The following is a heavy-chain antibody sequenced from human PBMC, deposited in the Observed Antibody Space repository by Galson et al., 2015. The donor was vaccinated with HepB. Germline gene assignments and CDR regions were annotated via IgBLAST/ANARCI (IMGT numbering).Heavy chain of an antibody. D-gene: IGHD2-15*01. CDR3: ARGPPYCSGGSCYPNYFDY. CDR2: ISSSGSTI. Sequence: SLRLSCAASGFTFSDYYMSWIRQAPGKGLEWVSYISSSGSTIYYADSVKGRFTISRDNAKNSLYLQMNSLRAEDTAVYYCARGPPYCSGGSCYPNYFDYWGQGTLVTVSS. V-gene: IGHV3-11*01. J-gene: IGHJ4*02. CDR1: GFTFSDYY.